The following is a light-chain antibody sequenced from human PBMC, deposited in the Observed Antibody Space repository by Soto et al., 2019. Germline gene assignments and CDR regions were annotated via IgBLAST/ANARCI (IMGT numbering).Light chain of an antibody. CDR3: QYHSLPLT. J-gene: IGLJ2*01. CDR1: NSNIGAGYD. CDR2: NSN. Sequence: QSVLTQPPSVSGAPGQSVTISCTGSNSNIGAGYDVHWYQQIPGKAPKLLVYNSNSRPSGIPDRFSGSKSGASASLAITGLQAEDEADYYCQYHSLPLTFGGGTK. V-gene: IGLV1-40*01.